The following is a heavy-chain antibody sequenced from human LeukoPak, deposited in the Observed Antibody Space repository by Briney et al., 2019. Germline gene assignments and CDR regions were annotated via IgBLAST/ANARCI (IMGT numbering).Heavy chain of an antibody. CDR3: VRESGWLHDAFDI. V-gene: IGHV3-48*03. Sequence: GGSLRLSCAASGFTFSSYEMNWVRQTPGKGLEWVSYISSSGSTIYYADSVKGRFTISRDNAKNSLYLQMNSLRAEDTGVYYCVRESGWLHDAFDIWGQGTMVTVSS. CDR2: ISSSGSTI. J-gene: IGHJ3*02. CDR1: GFTFSSYE. D-gene: IGHD6-19*01.